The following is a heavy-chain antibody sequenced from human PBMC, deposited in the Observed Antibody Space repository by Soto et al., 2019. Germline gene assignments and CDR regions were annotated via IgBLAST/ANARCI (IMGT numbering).Heavy chain of an antibody. CDR2: ISGSGGST. V-gene: IGHV3-23*01. D-gene: IGHD3-22*01. Sequence: GGSLRLSCAASGFTFSSYAMSWDRQAPGKGLEWVSAISGSGGSTYYADSVKGRFTISRDNSKNTLYLQMNSLRAEDTAVYYCAKRVNGDSSGYYFDYWGQGTLVTVSS. CDR1: GFTFSSYA. J-gene: IGHJ4*02. CDR3: AKRVNGDSSGYYFDY.